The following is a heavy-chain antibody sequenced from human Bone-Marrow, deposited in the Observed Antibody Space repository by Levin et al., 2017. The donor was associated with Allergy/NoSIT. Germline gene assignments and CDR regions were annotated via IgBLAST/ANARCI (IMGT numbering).Heavy chain of an antibody. CDR2: ISPSGKSV. Sequence: GESLKISCAVSGLTFSDHYMSWIRQAPGKGLEWVSYISPSGKSVYYADSVKGRLTISRDNAKNSLFLQMNSPRADDTAVYYCATAKIQLWLRGSSYFDLWGRGTPVTVSS. CDR1: GLTFSDHY. CDR3: ATAKIQLWLRGSSYFDL. V-gene: IGHV3-11*01. D-gene: IGHD5-18*01. J-gene: IGHJ2*01.